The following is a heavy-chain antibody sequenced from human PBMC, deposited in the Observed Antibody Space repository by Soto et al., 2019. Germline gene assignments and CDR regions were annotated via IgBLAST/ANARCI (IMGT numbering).Heavy chain of an antibody. V-gene: IGHV1-18*04. J-gene: IGHJ6*02. CDR1: GYTFTSYG. D-gene: IGHD6-13*01. Sequence: ASVKVSCKASGYTFTSYGISWVRQAPGQGLEWMGWISAYNGNTNYAQKLQGRVTMTTDTSTSTAYMELRSLRSDDTAVYYCARPREGLADPPKYYYGMDVWGQGITVTVSS. CDR2: ISAYNGNT. CDR3: ARPREGLADPPKYYYGMDV.